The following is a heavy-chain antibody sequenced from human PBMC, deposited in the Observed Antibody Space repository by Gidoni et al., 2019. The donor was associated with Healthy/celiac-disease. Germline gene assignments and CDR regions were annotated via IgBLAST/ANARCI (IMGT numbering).Heavy chain of an antibody. D-gene: IGHD1-7*01. J-gene: IGHJ4*02. Sequence: QVQLVESGGGVVQPGRSLRLSCAASGFTFSSYGMHWVRQAPGKGLELVAVISYDGSNKYYADSVKGRFTISRDNSKNTLYLQMNSLRAEDTAVYYCANSLRTGTTYYWGQGTLVTVSS. V-gene: IGHV3-30*18. CDR1: GFTFSSYG. CDR2: ISYDGSNK. CDR3: ANSLRTGTTYY.